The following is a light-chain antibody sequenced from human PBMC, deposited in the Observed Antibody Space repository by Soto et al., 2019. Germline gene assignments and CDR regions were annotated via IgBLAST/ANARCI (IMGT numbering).Light chain of an antibody. CDR2: GAS. CDR1: QTTNTW. V-gene: IGKV1-5*01. CDR3: QQYRSYPYT. J-gene: IGKJ2*01. Sequence: GDRVTITCRDSQTTNTWLAWYQQKPGTAPKLLIYGASSLEGGVPSRFSASGSGTEFTLTISSLQPDDLATYYCQQYRSYPYTFGQGTKVEIK.